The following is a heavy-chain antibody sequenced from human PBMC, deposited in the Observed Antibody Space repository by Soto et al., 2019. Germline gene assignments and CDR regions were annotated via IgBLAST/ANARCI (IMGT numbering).Heavy chain of an antibody. CDR2: ISVYNGNT. CDR1: GYTFSTYG. J-gene: IGHJ6*03. Sequence: QVQLVQSGAEVKKPGASVKVSCKASGYTFSTYGISWVRQAPGQGLEWMGWISVYNGNTKYAQKLQGRVTMTAGTSTSTAYMELRSLRSDDTAVYYCARSPNYYYYMDVWGKGTTVTVSS. CDR3: ARSPNYYYYMDV. V-gene: IGHV1-18*01.